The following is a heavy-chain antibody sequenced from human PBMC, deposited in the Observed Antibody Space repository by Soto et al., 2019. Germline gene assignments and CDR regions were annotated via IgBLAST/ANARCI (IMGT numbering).Heavy chain of an antibody. CDR3: ARGYCSGGSCYSGLRYGMDV. CDR2: INAGNGNT. V-gene: IGHV1-3*01. J-gene: IGHJ6*02. D-gene: IGHD2-15*01. CDR1: GYTLTSYA. Sequence: GASVKVSCKASGYTLTSYAMHWVRQAPGQRLEWMGWINAGNGNTKYSQKFQGRVTITRDTSASTAYMELSSLRSEDTAVYYCARGYCSGGSCYSGLRYGMDVWGQGTTVTVSS.